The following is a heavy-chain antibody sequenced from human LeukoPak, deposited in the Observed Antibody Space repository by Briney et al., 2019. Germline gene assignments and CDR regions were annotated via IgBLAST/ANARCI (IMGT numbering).Heavy chain of an antibody. V-gene: IGHV3-7*04. CDR2: IKQDGSEK. CDR1: GFTFSSYA. D-gene: IGHD1-26*01. J-gene: IGHJ4*02. Sequence: PGGSLRLSCAASGFTFSSYATSWVRQAPGKGLEWVANIKQDGSEKYYVDSVKGRFTISRDNAKNSLYLQMSSLRAEDTAVYYCARAWGPLTLYYFDYWGQGTLVTVSS. CDR3: ARAWGPLTLYYFDY.